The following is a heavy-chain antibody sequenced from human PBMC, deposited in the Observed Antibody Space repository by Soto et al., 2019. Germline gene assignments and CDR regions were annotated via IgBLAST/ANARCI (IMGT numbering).Heavy chain of an antibody. CDR2: IYYSGST. Sequence: SETLSLTCTVSDDSISGYYWNWFRQPPGKGLEWIGYIYYSGSTIYNPSLKSRVTISVDTSKNLFSLRLSSLTAADTAVYYCARMRDSELYIMDAWGQGTTVTVYS. J-gene: IGHJ6*02. CDR3: ARMRDSELYIMDA. D-gene: IGHD1-7*01. CDR1: DDSISGYY. V-gene: IGHV4-59*12.